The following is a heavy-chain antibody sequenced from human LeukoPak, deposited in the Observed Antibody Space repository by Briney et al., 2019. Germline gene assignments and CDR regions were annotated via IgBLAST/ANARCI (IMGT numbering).Heavy chain of an antibody. V-gene: IGHV3-15*01. CDR3: AKYSIAVAPPDY. J-gene: IGHJ4*02. CDR1: GFTFSNAW. Sequence: GGSLRLSCAASGFTFSNAWMSWVRQAPGKGLEWVGRIKSKTDGGTTDYAAPVKGRFTISRDDSKNTLYLQMNSLRAEDTAVYYCAKYSIAVAPPDYWGQGTLVTVSS. CDR2: IKSKTDGGTT. D-gene: IGHD6-19*01.